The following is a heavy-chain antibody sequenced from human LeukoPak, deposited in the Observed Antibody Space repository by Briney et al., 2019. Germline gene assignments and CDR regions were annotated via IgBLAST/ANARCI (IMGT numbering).Heavy chain of an antibody. D-gene: IGHD6-13*01. CDR3: ARGDPSSWSNYFDP. J-gene: IGHJ5*02. CDR2: IYHTGST. CDR1: GYSISSGYY. V-gene: IGHV4-38-2*02. Sequence: SETLSLTCTVSGYSISSGYYWVWILQPPGKGLEWIGSIYHTGSTSYYPSLKSRVTISIDTSKNQFSLKLSSVTAADTAVYYCARGDPSSWSNYFDPWGQGTLVTVSS.